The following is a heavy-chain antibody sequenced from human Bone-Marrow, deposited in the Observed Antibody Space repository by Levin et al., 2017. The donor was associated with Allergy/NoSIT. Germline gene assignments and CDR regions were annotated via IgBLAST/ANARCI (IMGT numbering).Heavy chain of an antibody. CDR2: IYYSGST. J-gene: IGHJ5*02. V-gene: IGHV4-31*03. CDR3: ATGFGGSTNNWFDP. D-gene: IGHD3-9*01. Sequence: SETLSLTCTVSGGSIGSDGSYWSWIRQYPGKSLEWIGYIYYSGSTYYNPSLKSRVSILLDTSKNHFSLNLSSVTPADTAVYFCATGFGGSTNNWFDPWGQGTLVTVSS. CDR1: GGSIGSDGSY.